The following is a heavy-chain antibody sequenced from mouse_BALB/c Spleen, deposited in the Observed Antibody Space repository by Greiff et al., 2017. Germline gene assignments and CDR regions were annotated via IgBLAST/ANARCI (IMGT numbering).Heavy chain of an antibody. CDR1: GFTFSSYG. CDR2: INSNGGST. Sequence: EVQRVESGGGLVQPGGSLKLSCAASGFTFSSYGMSWVRQTPDKRLELVATINSNGGSTYYPDSVKGRFTISRDNAKNTLYLQMSSLKSEDTAMYYCASDNGNYFYAMDYWGQGTSVTVSS. J-gene: IGHJ4*01. D-gene: IGHD2-1*01. CDR3: ASDNGNYFYAMDY. V-gene: IGHV5-6-3*01.